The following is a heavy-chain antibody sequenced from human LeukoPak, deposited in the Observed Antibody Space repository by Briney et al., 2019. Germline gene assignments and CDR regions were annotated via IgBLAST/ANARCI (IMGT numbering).Heavy chain of an antibody. D-gene: IGHD6-6*01. CDR2: ISTDGNNE. V-gene: IGHV3-30*18. Sequence: GGSLRLSCAASGFSFTMYGIHWVRQAPGKGLEWVAVISTDGNNEYYANSVKGRFTISRDNSKNTVYLQMNSLRAEDTAVYYCAKHIKYISSARDYWGQGTLVTVSS. CDR3: AKHIKYISSARDY. CDR1: GFSFTMYG. J-gene: IGHJ4*02.